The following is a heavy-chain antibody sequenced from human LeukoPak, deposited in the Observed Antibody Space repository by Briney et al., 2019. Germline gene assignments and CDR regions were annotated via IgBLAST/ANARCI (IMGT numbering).Heavy chain of an antibody. D-gene: IGHD6-19*01. CDR1: GFTFSSYS. J-gene: IGHJ4*02. Sequence: GGSLRLSCAASGFTFSSYSMNWVRQAPGKGLEWVSSISSSSSYIYYADSVKGRFTISRDNAKNTLYLQMNSLRAEDTAVYYCARGKQWLALDYWGQGTLVTVSS. V-gene: IGHV3-21*01. CDR2: ISSSSSYI. CDR3: ARGKQWLALDY.